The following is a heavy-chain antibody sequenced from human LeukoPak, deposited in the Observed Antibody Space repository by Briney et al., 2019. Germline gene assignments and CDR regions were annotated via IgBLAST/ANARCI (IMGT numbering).Heavy chain of an antibody. J-gene: IGHJ4*02. Sequence: ASVKVSCKASGGTFTSYAMNWVRQAPGQGLEWMGWINTNTGNPTYGQGFTGRFVFSLDTSVSTAYLQISSLKAEDTAVYYCARELCVRGSGSYCPFDYWGQGTLVTVSS. CDR1: GGTFTSYA. CDR2: INTNTGNP. D-gene: IGHD3-10*01. CDR3: ARELCVRGSGSYCPFDY. V-gene: IGHV7-4-1*02.